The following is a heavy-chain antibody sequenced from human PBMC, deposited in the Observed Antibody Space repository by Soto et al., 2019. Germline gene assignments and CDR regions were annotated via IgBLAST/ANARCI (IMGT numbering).Heavy chain of an antibody. CDR2: IHFNGST. V-gene: IGHV4-31*03. Sequence: QVQLHESGPGLVKPSRTLSLMCTVSGGSITSGGSYWTWIRQHPGKGLEWLGNIHFNGSTFYNPSLKSRITLSLDTSDNQFSLRLTSVTAADTAVYYCARDRWSGFYPTYFHYGVDVWGQGTTVTVSS. J-gene: IGHJ6*02. CDR3: ARDRWSGFYPTYFHYGVDV. D-gene: IGHD3-3*01. CDR1: GGSITSGGSY.